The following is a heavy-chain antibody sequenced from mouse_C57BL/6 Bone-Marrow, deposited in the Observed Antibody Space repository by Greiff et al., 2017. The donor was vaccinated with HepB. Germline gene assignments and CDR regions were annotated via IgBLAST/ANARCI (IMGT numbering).Heavy chain of an antibody. CDR1: GYSITSGYY. D-gene: IGHD1-1*01. CDR3: AREDYGSSYEAWFAY. CDR2: ISYDGSN. V-gene: IGHV3-6*01. Sequence: VQLKESGPGLVKPSQSLSLTCSVTGYSITSGYYWNWIRQFPGNKLEWMGYISYDGSNNYNPSLKNRISITRDTSKNQFFLKLNSVTTEDTATYYCAREDYGSSYEAWFAYWGQGTLVTVSA. J-gene: IGHJ3*01.